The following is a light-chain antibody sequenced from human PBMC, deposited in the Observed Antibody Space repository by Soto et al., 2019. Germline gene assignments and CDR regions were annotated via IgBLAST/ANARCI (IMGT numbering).Light chain of an antibody. J-gene: IGLJ3*02. Sequence: QSALTQPPSASGSPGQSVTISCTGTSSDIGGYNYVSWYRQHPGKAPKLMIFEVSKRPSGVPDRFSGSKFGNTASLTVSGLQTEDEADYYCTAFAGRIKSLFGGGTKLTVL. CDR1: SSDIGGYNY. CDR2: EVS. CDR3: TAFAGRIKSL. V-gene: IGLV2-8*01.